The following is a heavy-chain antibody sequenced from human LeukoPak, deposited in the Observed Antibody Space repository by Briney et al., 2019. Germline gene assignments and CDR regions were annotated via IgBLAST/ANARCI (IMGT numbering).Heavy chain of an antibody. CDR2: ICYDGSNK. CDR3: ARDHYYDSSRYYTSLGY. J-gene: IGHJ4*02. V-gene: IGHV3-33*01. Sequence: PGRSLRLSCAASGFTFSSYGMHWVRQAPGKGLEWVAVICYDGSNKYYADSVKGRFTISRDNSNNTLYLQMNSLRAEDTAVYYCARDHYYDSSRYYTSLGYWGQGTLVTVSS. D-gene: IGHD3-22*01. CDR1: GFTFSSYG.